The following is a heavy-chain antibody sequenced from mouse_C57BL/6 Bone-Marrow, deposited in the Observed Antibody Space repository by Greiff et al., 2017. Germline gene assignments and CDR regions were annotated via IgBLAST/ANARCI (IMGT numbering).Heavy chain of an antibody. V-gene: IGHV1-50*01. CDR1: GYTFTSYW. Sequence: QVQLQQPGAELVKPGASVKLSCKASGYTFTSYWMQWVKQRPGQGLEWIGEIDPSDSYTNYNQKFKGKATLTVDTSSSTAYMQLSSLTSEDSAVYYWAGNWELWYFDGWGTGTTVTVSS. CDR2: IDPSDSYT. CDR3: AGNWELWYFDG. J-gene: IGHJ1*03. D-gene: IGHD4-1*01.